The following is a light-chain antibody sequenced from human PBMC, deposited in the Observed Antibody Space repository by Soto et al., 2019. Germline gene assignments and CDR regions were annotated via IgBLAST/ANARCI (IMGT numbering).Light chain of an antibody. CDR1: QSVSSY. CDR3: QQRSNWPPLT. Sequence: EIVLTQSPAPLSLSPGERATLSCRASQSVSSYLAWYQQKPGQAPRLLIYDASNRATGIPARLSGSRSGTDFTLTISSLEPEDFAVYYWQQRSNWPPLTFGQGTKVEIK. CDR2: DAS. J-gene: IGKJ1*01. V-gene: IGKV3-11*01.